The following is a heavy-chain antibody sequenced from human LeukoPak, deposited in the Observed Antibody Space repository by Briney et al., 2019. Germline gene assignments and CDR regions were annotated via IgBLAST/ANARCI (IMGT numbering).Heavy chain of an antibody. J-gene: IGHJ4*02. CDR1: GASLSNTDFY. Sequence: PSGTLSLTCTVSGASLSNTDFYWGWVRQPPGKGLQWIVNIYYSGSTYYNPSLSSRVTMSVYTSKNQFSLKMTSVTAADTAVYYCARLTKGRYFDYIFDYWGQGTLFTVST. D-gene: IGHD3-9*01. CDR2: IYYSGST. CDR3: ARLTKGRYFDYIFDY. V-gene: IGHV4-39*01.